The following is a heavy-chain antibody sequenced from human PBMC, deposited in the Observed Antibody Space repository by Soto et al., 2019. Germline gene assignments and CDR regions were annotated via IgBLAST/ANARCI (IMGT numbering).Heavy chain of an antibody. D-gene: IGHD5-18*01. CDR3: ARVIQLWSRDWFDP. Sequence: LSLSCTVSGGSISSYYWGWIRQPPGKGLEWIGYNYYSGSTNYNPSLKSRVTISVDTSKNQFSLKLSSVTAADTAVYYCARVIQLWSRDWFDPWGQGXLVTVSS. V-gene: IGHV4-59*01. CDR2: NYYSGST. CDR1: GGSISSYY. J-gene: IGHJ5*02.